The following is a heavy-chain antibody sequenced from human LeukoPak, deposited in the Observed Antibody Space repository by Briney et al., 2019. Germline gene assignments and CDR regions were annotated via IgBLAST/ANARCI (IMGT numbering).Heavy chain of an antibody. J-gene: IGHJ5*02. CDR1: GGSISSYY. V-gene: IGHV4-59*01. D-gene: IGHD6-13*01. Sequence: SETLSLTCTVSGGSISSYYWSWIRQPPGKGLEWIGYIYYSGSTNYKPSPKSRVTISVDTSKNQFSLKLSSVTAADTAVYYCARDAAAAGNVWFDPWGQGTLVTVSS. CDR3: ARDAAAAGNVWFDP. CDR2: IYYSGST.